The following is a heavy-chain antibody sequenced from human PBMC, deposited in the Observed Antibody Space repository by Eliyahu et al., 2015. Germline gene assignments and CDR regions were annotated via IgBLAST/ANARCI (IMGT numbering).Heavy chain of an antibody. CDR3: ARIALAGTYDPFDI. Sequence: QVTLRESGPALVKPTQTLTLTCTFSGFSFTSNDMCVSWIRQPPGKALEWLALIDRDDGTFYNSSLKTRLTISKDTSKNQVVLKMTNMDPMDTATYYCARIALAGTYDPFDIWGQGTMVTVSS. V-gene: IGHV2-70*01. J-gene: IGHJ3*02. D-gene: IGHD1-14*01. CDR1: GFSFTSNDMC. CDR2: IDRDDGT.